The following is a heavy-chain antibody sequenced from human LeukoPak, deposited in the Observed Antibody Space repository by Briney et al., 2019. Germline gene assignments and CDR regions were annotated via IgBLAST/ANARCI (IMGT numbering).Heavy chain of an antibody. CDR2: INAGNGNT. J-gene: IGHJ6*02. Sequence: ASVKVSCKASGYTFTSYDINWVRQATGQRLEWMGWINAGNGNTKYSQKFQGRVTITRDTSASTAYMELSSLRSEDTAVYYCARDRLPTVGDYYYYGMDVWGQGTTVTVSS. V-gene: IGHV1-3*01. CDR1: GYTFTSYD. D-gene: IGHD5-12*01. CDR3: ARDRLPTVGDYYYYGMDV.